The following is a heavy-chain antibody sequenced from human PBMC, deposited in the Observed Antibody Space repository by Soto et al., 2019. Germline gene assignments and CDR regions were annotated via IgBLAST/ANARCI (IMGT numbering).Heavy chain of an antibody. Sequence: GGSLRLSCAASGFTFSSYAMSWVRQAPGKGLEWVSAISGSGGSTYYADSVKGRFTISRDDSKNTLYLQMNSLRAEDTAVYYCAKDSGIAVAARKIDYWGQGILVTGLL. V-gene: IGHV3-23*01. CDR3: AKDSGIAVAARKIDY. J-gene: IGHJ4*02. D-gene: IGHD6-19*01. CDR2: ISGSGGST. CDR1: GFTFSSYA.